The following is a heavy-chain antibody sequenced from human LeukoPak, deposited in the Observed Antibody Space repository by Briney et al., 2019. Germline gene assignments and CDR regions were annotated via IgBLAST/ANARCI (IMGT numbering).Heavy chain of an antibody. CDR1: GFTFSSYS. CDR2: ISSSSSYI. CDR3: ARQNVLLWFGELRYFDY. D-gene: IGHD3-10*01. Sequence: SGGSLRLSCAASGFTFSSYSMNWVRQAPGKGLEWVSSISSSSSYIYYADSVKGRFTISRDNAKNSLYLQMNSLRAEDTAVYYCARQNVLLWFGELRYFDYWGQGTLVTVSS. J-gene: IGHJ4*02. V-gene: IGHV3-21*04.